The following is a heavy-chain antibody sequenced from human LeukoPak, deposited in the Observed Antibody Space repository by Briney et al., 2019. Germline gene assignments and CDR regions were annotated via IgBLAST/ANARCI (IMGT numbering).Heavy chain of an antibody. CDR3: ARATGDTPYYYYGMDV. J-gene: IGHJ6*02. Sequence: SVKVSCKASGGTFSSYAISWVRQAPGQGLEWMGGIIPIFGTANYAQKFQGRVTITADESTSTAYMELSSLRAEDTAVYYCARATGDTPYYYYGMDVWGQGTTVTVSS. V-gene: IGHV1-69*13. CDR1: GGTFSSYA. D-gene: IGHD4-17*01. CDR2: IIPIFGTA.